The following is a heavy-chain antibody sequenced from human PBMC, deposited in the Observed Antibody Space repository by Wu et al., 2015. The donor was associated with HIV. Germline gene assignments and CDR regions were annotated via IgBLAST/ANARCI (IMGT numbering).Heavy chain of an antibody. V-gene: IGHV1-2*02. CDR2: INPNSG. Sequence: QVQLVQSGAEVKKPGASVKVSCKASGYTFTGYYMHWVRQAPGQGLEWMGWINPNSGDTSISTAYMELSRLRSDDTAVYYCARDLSFALLDFDYGGNPDARAGWFDPWGQGTLVTVSS. CDR3: ARDLSFALLDFDYGGNPDARAGWFDP. CDR1: GYTFTGYY. J-gene: IGHJ5*02. D-gene: IGHD4-23*01.